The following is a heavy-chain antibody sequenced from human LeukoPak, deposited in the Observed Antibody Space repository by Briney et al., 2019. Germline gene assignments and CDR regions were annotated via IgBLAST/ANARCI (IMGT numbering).Heavy chain of an antibody. Sequence: GGSLRLSCAASGFTFSSYSMNWVRQAPGKGLEWVSSISSSSSYIYYADSVKGRFTISRDNAKNSLYLQMNSLRAEDTAVYYCARGDNYYDILTGYYVRYYFDYWGQGTLVTVSS. CDR2: ISSSSSYI. J-gene: IGHJ4*02. D-gene: IGHD3-9*01. CDR1: GFTFSSYS. V-gene: IGHV3-21*01. CDR3: ARGDNYYDILTGYYVRYYFDY.